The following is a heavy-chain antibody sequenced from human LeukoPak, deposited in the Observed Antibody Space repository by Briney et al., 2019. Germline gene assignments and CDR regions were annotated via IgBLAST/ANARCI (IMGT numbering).Heavy chain of an antibody. CDR2: ISGSGGST. CDR1: GITLSRYA. V-gene: IGHV3-23*01. J-gene: IGHJ4*02. D-gene: IGHD6-19*01. CDR3: AKDSTAVATYYFDY. Sequence: GSLRPPFATSGITLSRYAMSWVRQAPGKGLEWVPAISGSGGSTYYADSVKGRFTISRDNSKNTLYLQMNSLRAEDTAVYYCAKDSTAVATYYFDYWGQGTLVTVSS.